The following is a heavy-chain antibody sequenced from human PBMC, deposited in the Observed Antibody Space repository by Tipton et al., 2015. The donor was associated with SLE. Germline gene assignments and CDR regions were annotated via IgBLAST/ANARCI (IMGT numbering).Heavy chain of an antibody. J-gene: IGHJ3*02. CDR2: IYYSGST. Sequence: GLVKPSETLSLTCSVSGVSIRSSHYYWGWIRQPPGKGLEWIGSIYYSGSTYYNPALKSRVTISADTSNNQFSLKLSSVTAADTALYYCATSYSSSPNDAFDIWGQGTMVTVSS. V-gene: IGHV4-39*07. D-gene: IGHD6-6*01. CDR1: GVSIRSSHYY. CDR3: ATSYSSSPNDAFDI.